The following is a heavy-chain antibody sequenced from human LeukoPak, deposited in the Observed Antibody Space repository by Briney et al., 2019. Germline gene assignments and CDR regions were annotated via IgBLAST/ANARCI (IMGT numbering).Heavy chain of an antibody. Sequence: GGPLRLSCAASGFTFSTYAMHWVRQAPGKGLEWVAAISYDGPNKRYADSVKGRFTISRDNSKNTLYLQMNSLRAEDTAVYYCARGVRIAVAGYIDYWGQGTLVTVSS. CDR2: ISYDGPNK. V-gene: IGHV3-30*04. J-gene: IGHJ4*02. CDR3: ARGVRIAVAGYIDY. CDR1: GFTFSTYA. D-gene: IGHD6-19*01.